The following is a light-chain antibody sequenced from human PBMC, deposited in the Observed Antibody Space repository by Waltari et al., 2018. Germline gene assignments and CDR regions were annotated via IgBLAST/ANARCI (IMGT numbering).Light chain of an antibody. V-gene: IGLV2-14*01. Sequence: QSPLTQPAPVSGSPGPSNTIPRSGTHSDVGAYDFVPLYQHHPGKAPHLRIYEVSNRPSGISNRFSASKSGNTASLTISGLQAEDEADYYCSSYTTSSAPGVFGTGTRVTVL. CDR3: SSYTTSSAPGV. CDR2: EVS. CDR1: HSDVGAYDF. J-gene: IGLJ1*01.